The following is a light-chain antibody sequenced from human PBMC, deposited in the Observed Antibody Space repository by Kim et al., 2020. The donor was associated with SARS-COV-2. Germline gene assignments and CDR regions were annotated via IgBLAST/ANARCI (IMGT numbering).Light chain of an antibody. V-gene: IGLV5-45*02. CDR2: YKSDSER. CDR1: SDINVASYT. Sequence: QPVLTQSSSLSASPGGSASLTCTLRSDINVASYTIYWYQQKPGSPPQFLLKYKSDSERQQGSGVPSRFSGSKDASANAGILLISGLHSDDEADYYCMIWHHTTYRVFGGGTQLTVL. J-gene: IGLJ3*02. CDR3: MIWHHTTYRV.